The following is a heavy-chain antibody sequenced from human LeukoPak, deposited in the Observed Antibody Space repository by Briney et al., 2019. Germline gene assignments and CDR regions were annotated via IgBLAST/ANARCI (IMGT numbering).Heavy chain of an antibody. CDR2: ISSSGSTI. CDR1: GFTFSCYE. J-gene: IGHJ3*02. Sequence: GGTLRLYSAASGFTFSCYEMNWVRQAPGKGLEWVSYISSSGSTIYYADSVKGRFTISRDNAKNSLYLQMNSLRAEDTAVYYCASLYSGSYLDAFDIWGQGIMVTVSS. D-gene: IGHD1-26*01. V-gene: IGHV3-48*03. CDR3: ASLYSGSYLDAFDI.